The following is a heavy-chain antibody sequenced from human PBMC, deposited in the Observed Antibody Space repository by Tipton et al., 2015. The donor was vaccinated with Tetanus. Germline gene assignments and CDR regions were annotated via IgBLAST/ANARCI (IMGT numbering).Heavy chain of an antibody. D-gene: IGHD1-26*01. Sequence: TLSLTCAVYGGSFSGYYWSWIRQPPGKGLEWIGEINHSGSTNYNPSLKSRVTISVDTSKNQFSLKLSSVTAADTAVYYCARHKSSQLLDYWGQGTLVTVSS. CDR2: INHSGST. J-gene: IGHJ4*02. CDR1: GGSFSGYY. V-gene: IGHV4-34*01. CDR3: ARHKSSQLLDY.